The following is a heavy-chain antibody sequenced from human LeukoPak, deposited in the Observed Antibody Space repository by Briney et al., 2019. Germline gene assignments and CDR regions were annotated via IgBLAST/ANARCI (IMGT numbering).Heavy chain of an antibody. J-gene: IGHJ3*02. CDR2: INHSGST. V-gene: IGHV4-34*01. CDR3: ASFPITYYYDSSGYYYGGAFDI. D-gene: IGHD3-22*01. CDR1: GGSFSGYY. Sequence: PSETLSLTCAVYGGSFSGYYWSWIRQPPGKGLEWIGEINHSGSTNYNPSLKSRVTISVDTSKNQFSLKLSSVTAADTAVYYCASFPITYYYDSSGYYYGGAFDIWGQGTMVTVSS.